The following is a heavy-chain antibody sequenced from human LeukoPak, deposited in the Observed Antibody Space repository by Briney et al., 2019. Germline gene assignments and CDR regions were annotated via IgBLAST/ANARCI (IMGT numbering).Heavy chain of an antibody. CDR1: GGSISSGGYS. CDR2: LYYTGTT. J-gene: IGHJ6*02. V-gene: IGHV4-31*03. CDR3: ARDLGVRGMDV. D-gene: IGHD2-21*01. Sequence: SETLSLTCTVSGGSISSGGYSWSWIRQHPGKGPEWIGYLYYTGTTYYNPSLKSRIIISVDTSKTQFSLRLSSVSAADTAIYYCARDLGVRGMDVWGQGTTVTVSS.